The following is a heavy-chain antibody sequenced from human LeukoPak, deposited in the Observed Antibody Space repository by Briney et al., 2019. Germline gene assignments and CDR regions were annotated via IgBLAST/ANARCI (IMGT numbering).Heavy chain of an antibody. V-gene: IGHV4-34*01. Sequence: SETLSLTCAVYGGSFSGYYWSWIRQPPGKGLEWIGEINHSGGTNYNPSLKSRVTISVDTSKNQFSLKLSSVTAADTAVYYCASVSYCSSTSCYSRPYYYYYYMDVWGKGTTVTVSS. CDR3: ASVSYCSSTSCYSRPYYYYYYMDV. D-gene: IGHD2-2*01. CDR1: GGSFSGYY. J-gene: IGHJ6*03. CDR2: INHSGGT.